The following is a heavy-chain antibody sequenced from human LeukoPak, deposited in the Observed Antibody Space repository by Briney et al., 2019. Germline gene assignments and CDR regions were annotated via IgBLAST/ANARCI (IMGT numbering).Heavy chain of an antibody. CDR1: GGTFSSYA. V-gene: IGHV1-69*13. CDR3: AGNYEGQAFDI. D-gene: IGHD1-7*01. J-gene: IGHJ3*02. CDR2: IIPIFGTA. Sequence: APVKVSCKASGGTFSSYAISWVRQAPGQGLEWMGGIIPIFGTANYAQKFQGRVTITADESTSTAYMELSSLRSEDTAVYYCAGNYEGQAFDIWGQGTMVTVSS.